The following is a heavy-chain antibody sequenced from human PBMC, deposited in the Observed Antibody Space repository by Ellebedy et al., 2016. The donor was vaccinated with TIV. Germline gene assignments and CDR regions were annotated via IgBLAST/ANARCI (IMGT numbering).Heavy chain of an antibody. D-gene: IGHD3-22*01. CDR1: GFTFSSYA. J-gene: IGHJ5*02. CDR3: ARDRLGIGLAGTYYYDSSGPNWFDP. V-gene: IGHV3-33*08. Sequence: GGSLRLSCAASGFTFSSYAMHWVRQAPGKGLEWVAVIWYDGSNKYYADSVKGRFTISRDNSKNTLYLQMNSLRAEDTAVYYCARDRLGIGLAGTYYYDSSGPNWFDPWGQGTLVTVSS. CDR2: IWYDGSNK.